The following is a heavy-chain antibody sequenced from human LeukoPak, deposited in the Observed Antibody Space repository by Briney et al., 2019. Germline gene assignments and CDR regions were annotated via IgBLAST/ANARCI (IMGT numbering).Heavy chain of an antibody. CDR2: ISSSSSYI. J-gene: IGHJ4*02. CDR1: GFTFSSYN. Sequence: GGSLRLSCAASGFTFSSYNMHWVRQAPGRGLEWVSSISSSSSYIFYADSVKGRFTISRDNAKNPLYLQMNSLRAEDTAVYYCASSVRYFDWLMDYWGQGTLVTVSS. CDR3: ASSVRYFDWLMDY. V-gene: IGHV3-21*01. D-gene: IGHD3-9*01.